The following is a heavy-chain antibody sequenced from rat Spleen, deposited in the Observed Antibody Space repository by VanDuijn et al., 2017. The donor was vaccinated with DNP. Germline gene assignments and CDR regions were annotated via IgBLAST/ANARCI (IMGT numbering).Heavy chain of an antibody. CDR1: GFSLSSYG. V-gene: IGHV2-15*01. CDR3: ASTLVNYDTYGYYAMDA. CDR2: IWSGGGT. D-gene: IGHD1-11*01. J-gene: IGHJ4*01. Sequence: QVQLKETGPGLVQPSQTLSLTCTVSGFSLSSYGVSWVRQPPGKGLEWIGAIWSGGGTDYNSGLKSRLSISRDTSKSQVLLKMNSLETEDTATYYCASTLVNYDTYGYYAMDAWGQGTSVTVSS.